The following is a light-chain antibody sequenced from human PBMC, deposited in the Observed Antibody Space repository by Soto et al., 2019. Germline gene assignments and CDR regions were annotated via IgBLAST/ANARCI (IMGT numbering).Light chain of an antibody. CDR2: DAS. V-gene: IGKV3-11*01. CDR1: QSVSRY. Sequence: ESGLKQSPATLSLSPGERGTLSCRASQSVSRYSAWYQQKPGQAPRLLIYDASNRATGIPARFSGSGSATDFTLTISSLEPEDFAVYYCQQRSNWPPALTFGGGTKVEIK. CDR3: QQRSNWPPALT. J-gene: IGKJ4*01.